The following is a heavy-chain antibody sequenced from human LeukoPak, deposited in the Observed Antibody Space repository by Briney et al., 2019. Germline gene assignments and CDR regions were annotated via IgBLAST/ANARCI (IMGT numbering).Heavy chain of an antibody. V-gene: IGHV3-74*01. J-gene: IGHJ6*04. D-gene: IGHD3-10*02. CDR1: GFTFSNYW. CDR3: AELGITMIGGV. CDR2: ISDDGGHT. Sequence: GGSLRLSCAASGFTFSNYWMHWVRQAPGKGLVWVSRISDDGGHTFYADSVKGRFAMSRDNAKNTLFLQMNSLRAEDTAVYYCAELGITMIGGVWGKGTTVTISS.